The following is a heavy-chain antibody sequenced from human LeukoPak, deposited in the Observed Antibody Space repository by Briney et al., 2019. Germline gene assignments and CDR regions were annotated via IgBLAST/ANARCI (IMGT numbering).Heavy chain of an antibody. Sequence: PGGSLRLSCAASGLTFSTNAMTWVRQPPGEGLKWVSAISGSGGSTYYADSVKGRFTISRDNSKNTLYLQMNSLRAEDTAVYYCSKGYCSTTSCYRFDYWGQGTLVTVSS. CDR3: SKGYCSTTSCYRFDY. CDR2: ISGSGGST. V-gene: IGHV3-23*01. CDR1: GLTFSTNA. D-gene: IGHD2-2*01. J-gene: IGHJ4*02.